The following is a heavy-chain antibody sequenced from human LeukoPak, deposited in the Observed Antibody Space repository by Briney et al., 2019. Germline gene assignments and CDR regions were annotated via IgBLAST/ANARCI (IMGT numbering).Heavy chain of an antibody. CDR3: AREYYDSSGYYSSWFDP. Sequence: SETLSLTCTVSGGSISSGSYYWSWIRQPAGKGLEWIGRIYTCGSTNYNPSLKSRVTISVDTSKNQFSLKLSSVTAADTAVYYCAREYYDSSGYYSSWFDPWGQGTLVTVSS. J-gene: IGHJ5*02. CDR2: IYTCGST. D-gene: IGHD3-22*01. V-gene: IGHV4-61*02. CDR1: GGSISSGSYY.